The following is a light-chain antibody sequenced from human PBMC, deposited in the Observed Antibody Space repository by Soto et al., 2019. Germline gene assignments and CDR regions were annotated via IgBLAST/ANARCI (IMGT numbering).Light chain of an antibody. V-gene: IGLV2-8*01. CDR3: SSDLGSIPHYV. J-gene: IGLJ1*01. CDR2: EVS. Sequence: QSVLTQPPSASGSPGQSVTISCTGTSSDVGGYNYVSWYRQHPGKAPKLMIYEVSKRPSGVPDRFSGSKSGNTASLTVSGLQAEDEADYSSSSDLGSIPHYVFVPSTVVTVL. CDR1: SSDVGGYNY.